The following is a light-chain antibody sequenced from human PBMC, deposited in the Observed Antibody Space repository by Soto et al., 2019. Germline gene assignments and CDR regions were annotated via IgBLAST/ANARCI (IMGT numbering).Light chain of an antibody. V-gene: IGKV1D-13*01. CDR3: QQFSNYPIT. Sequence: AIQLTQSPSSLSASVGDRVTIACRASQGISSALAWYQQIPGKAPKLLIYDASSLQSGVPSRFSGSGSGTDFTLTISSLQHEDFATYYCQQFSNYPITFGPGTKVDIK. CDR2: DAS. CDR1: QGISSA. J-gene: IGKJ3*01.